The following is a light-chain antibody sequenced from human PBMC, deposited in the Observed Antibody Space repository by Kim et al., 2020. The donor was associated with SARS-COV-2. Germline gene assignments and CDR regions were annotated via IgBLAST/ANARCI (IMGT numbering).Light chain of an antibody. Sequence: GQPITISCTGSSSDVRGYNYVSWYQQHPGKAPKLVSYDVNKRPSGISNRFSGSKSGNTASLTISGLQAEDEADYYCSSYTSSSAWVFGGGTKLTVL. CDR1: SSDVRGYNY. CDR2: DVN. CDR3: SSYTSSSAWV. J-gene: IGLJ3*02. V-gene: IGLV2-14*03.